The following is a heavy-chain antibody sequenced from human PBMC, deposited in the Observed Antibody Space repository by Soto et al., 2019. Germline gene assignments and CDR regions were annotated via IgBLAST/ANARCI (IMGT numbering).Heavy chain of an antibody. D-gene: IGHD1-26*01. V-gene: IGHV4-4*02. CDR2: IYHSGSP. CDR1: GGSISSSNW. CDR3: ARVSGSYYYGMDV. J-gene: IGHJ6*02. Sequence: QVQLQESGPGLVKPSGTLSLTCAVSGGSISSSNWWSWVRQPPGKGREGFGEIYHSGSPNYNPSLKSRVTXSXDXXKNQFSLKLSSVTAADTAVYYCARVSGSYYYGMDVWGQGTTVTVSS.